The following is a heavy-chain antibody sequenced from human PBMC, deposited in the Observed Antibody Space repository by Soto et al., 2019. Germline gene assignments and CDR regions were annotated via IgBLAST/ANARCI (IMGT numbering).Heavy chain of an antibody. CDR1: GFTVSSNY. CDR2: IYSGGST. J-gene: IGHJ4*02. CDR3: ASQGYMITFGGVIGNY. Sequence: GGSLRLSCAASGFTVSSNYMSWVRQAPGKWLGWVSVIYSGGSTYYADSVKGRFTISRDNSKNTLYLQMNSLRAEDTAVYYCASQGYMITFGGVIGNYWGQGTLVTVSS. D-gene: IGHD3-16*02. V-gene: IGHV3-66*04.